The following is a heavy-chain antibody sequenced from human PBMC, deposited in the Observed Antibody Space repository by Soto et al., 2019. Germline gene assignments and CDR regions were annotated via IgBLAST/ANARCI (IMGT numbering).Heavy chain of an antibody. Sequence: QVQLQESGPGLVKPSQTLSLTCTVSGGSISSGGYYWSWIRQHPGKGLEWIGYIYDSGNTFYNPSLKSRVAVSIDTSKNQFSLGMSSVTAADTAIYYCARRKATAGPHVFDIWGQGTKVTVSS. CDR1: GGSISSGGYY. J-gene: IGHJ3*02. V-gene: IGHV4-31*02. D-gene: IGHD6-25*01. CDR2: IYDSGNT. CDR3: ARRKATAGPHVFDI.